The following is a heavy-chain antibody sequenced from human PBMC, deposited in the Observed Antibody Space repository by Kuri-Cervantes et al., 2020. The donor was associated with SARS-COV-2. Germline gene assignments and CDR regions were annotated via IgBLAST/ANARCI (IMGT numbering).Heavy chain of an antibody. V-gene: IGHV3-23*01. Sequence: GGSLRLSCAASGFTFSSYAMSWVRQAPGKGLEWVSAISGSGGSTYYADSVKGRFTISRDNSKNTLYLQMNSLRAEDTAVYYCARDGRGDSASRAAFDIWGQGTMVTISS. CDR2: ISGSGGST. CDR1: GFTFSSYA. D-gene: IGHD2-21*01. J-gene: IGHJ3*02. CDR3: ARDGRGDSASRAAFDI.